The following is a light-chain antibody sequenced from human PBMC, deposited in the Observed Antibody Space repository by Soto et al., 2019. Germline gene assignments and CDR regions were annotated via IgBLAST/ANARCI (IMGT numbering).Light chain of an antibody. CDR1: QVSAGY. J-gene: IGKJ4*01. V-gene: IGKV1-9*01. CDR2: AAS. Sequence: DIQMTQSPSSLSASVGDRVSITCRASQVSAGYLVWYQQIPGKAPKLLIYAASSLQRGVPTRFSGSGSGTVFTLTISSLQPEDFATYYCQQHHSYPLTFGGGTKVDI. CDR3: QQHHSYPLT.